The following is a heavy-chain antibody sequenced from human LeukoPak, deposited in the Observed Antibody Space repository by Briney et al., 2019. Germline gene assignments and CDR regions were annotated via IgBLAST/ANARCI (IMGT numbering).Heavy chain of an antibody. D-gene: IGHD3-10*01. J-gene: IGHJ4*02. CDR2: INHSGST. CDR3: ARRPPYGLGKIDY. Sequence: PSETLSLTCAVYGGSFSGYYWSWIRQPPGKGLEWIGEINHSGSTNYNPSFKSRVTISVDTSKNQFSLKLSSVTAADTSVYYCARRPPYGLGKIDYWGQGTLVTVSS. V-gene: IGHV4-34*01. CDR1: GGSFSGYY.